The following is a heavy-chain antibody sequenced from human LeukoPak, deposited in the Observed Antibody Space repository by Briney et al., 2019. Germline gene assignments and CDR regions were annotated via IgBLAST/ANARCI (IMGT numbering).Heavy chain of an antibody. CDR3: TRGFARGAFDL. CDR2: INSSGGST. J-gene: IGHJ3*01. CDR1: GYTFTSYY. Sequence: ASVKVSCKASGYTFTSYYTHWVRQAPGQGLEWVGFINSSGGSTSYVQKFQGRVTMTRDTSTSTVYMELSSLRSEDTAVYYCTRGFARGAFDLWGQGTMVTVSS. D-gene: IGHD3-10*01. V-gene: IGHV1-46*01.